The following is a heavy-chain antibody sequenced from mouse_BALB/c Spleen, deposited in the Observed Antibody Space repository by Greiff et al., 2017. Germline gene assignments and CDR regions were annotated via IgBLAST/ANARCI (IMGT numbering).Heavy chain of an antibody. J-gene: IGHJ3*01. V-gene: IGHV1-7*01. Sequence: VKLMESGAELAKPGASVKMSCKASGYTFTSYWMHWVKQRPGQGLEWIGYINPSTGYTEYNQKFKDKATLTADKSSSTAYMQLSSLTSEDSAVYYCARDDDYAWFAYWGQGTLVTVSA. CDR1: GYTFTSYW. D-gene: IGHD2-4*01. CDR3: ARDDDYAWFAY. CDR2: INPSTGYT.